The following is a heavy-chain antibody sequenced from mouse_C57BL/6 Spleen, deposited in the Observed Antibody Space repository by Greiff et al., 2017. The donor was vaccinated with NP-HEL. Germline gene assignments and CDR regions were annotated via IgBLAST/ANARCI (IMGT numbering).Heavy chain of an antibody. CDR2: ISYDGSN. CDR1: GYSITSGYY. CDR3: ARGEIYYDPLDY. D-gene: IGHD2-4*01. Sequence: EVQLQESGPGLVKPSQSLSLTCSVTGYSITSGYYWNWIRQFPGNKLEWMGYISYDGSNNYNPSLKNRISITRDTSKNQFFLKLNSVTTEDTATYYCARGEIYYDPLDYWGQGTTLTVSS. V-gene: IGHV3-6*01. J-gene: IGHJ2*01.